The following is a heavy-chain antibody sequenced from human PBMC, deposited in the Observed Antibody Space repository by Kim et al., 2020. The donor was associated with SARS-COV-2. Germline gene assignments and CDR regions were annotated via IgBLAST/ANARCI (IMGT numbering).Heavy chain of an antibody. CDR2: ISYDGSNK. Sequence: GGSLRLSCAASGFTFSSYGMHWVRQAPGKGLEWVAVISYDGSNKYYADSVKGRFTISRDNSKNTLYLQMNSLRAEDTAVYYCARDGGAYSGYGLFDYWGQETLVTVSS. CDR1: GFTFSSYG. J-gene: IGHJ4*02. CDR3: ARDGGAYSGYGLFDY. V-gene: IGHV3-33*05. D-gene: IGHD5-12*01.